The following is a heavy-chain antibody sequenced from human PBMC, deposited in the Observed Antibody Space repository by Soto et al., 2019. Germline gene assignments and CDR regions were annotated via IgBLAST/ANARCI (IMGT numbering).Heavy chain of an antibody. CDR3: ARDGYYYDSSGYYYA. J-gene: IGHJ5*02. V-gene: IGHV3-21*01. CDR2: ISSSSSYI. CDR1: GFTFSSYS. D-gene: IGHD3-22*01. Sequence: GGSLRLSCAASGFTFSSYSMNRVRQAPGKGLEWVSSISSSSSYIYYADSVKGRFTISRDNAKNSLYLQMNSLRAEDTAVYYCARDGYYYDSSGYYYAWGQGTLVTVSS.